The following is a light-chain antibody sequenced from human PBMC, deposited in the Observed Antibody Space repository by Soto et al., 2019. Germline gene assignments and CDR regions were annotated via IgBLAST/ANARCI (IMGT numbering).Light chain of an antibody. CDR3: SSYTNINTRACV. CDR1: SGDIGSYNS. Sequence: QSVLTQPASVSGSPGQAITISCTGTSGDIGSYNSVSWYQQHPGKAPKLIIYEVTDRPSGVSNRFSGSKSGNTASLTISGLQAEDEAEYYCSSYTNINTRACVFGTGTKGTVL. CDR2: EVT. J-gene: IGLJ1*01. V-gene: IGLV2-14*01.